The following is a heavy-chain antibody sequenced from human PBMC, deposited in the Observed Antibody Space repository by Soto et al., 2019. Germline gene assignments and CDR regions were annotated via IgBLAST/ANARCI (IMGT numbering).Heavy chain of an antibody. V-gene: IGHV3-23*01. CDR2: ISGSGGST. D-gene: IGHD2-2*01. J-gene: IGHJ5*02. Sequence: LRLSCAASGFTFSSYAMSWVRQAPGNGLEWVSAISGSGGSTYYADPVKGRFTISRDNSKNTLYLQMNSLRAEDTAVYYCAKGAHIVVVPAAIGPFDPWGQGTLVTVSS. CDR3: AKGAHIVVVPAAIGPFDP. CDR1: GFTFSSYA.